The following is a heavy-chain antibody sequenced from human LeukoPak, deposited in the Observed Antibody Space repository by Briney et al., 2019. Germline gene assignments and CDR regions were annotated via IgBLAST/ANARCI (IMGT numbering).Heavy chain of an antibody. V-gene: IGHV4-59*01. Sequence: PSETLSLTCTVSGGSISSYYWTWIRQPPGKGLEWIGYIYSSGNTNYNPSLKSRVTISVDTSKNQFSLKLSSVTAADTAVYFCATAEWEYFYFDSWGQGALVAVSS. CDR3: ATAEWEYFYFDS. CDR1: GGSISSYY. D-gene: IGHD1-26*01. CDR2: IYSSGNT. J-gene: IGHJ4*02.